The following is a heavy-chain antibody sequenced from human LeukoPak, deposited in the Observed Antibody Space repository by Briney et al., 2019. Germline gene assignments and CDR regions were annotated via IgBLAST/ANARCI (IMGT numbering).Heavy chain of an antibody. D-gene: IGHD4-17*01. CDR1: GGSISSYY. V-gene: IGHV4-59*08. CDR3: ARHQSHYGDPSFDS. J-gene: IGHJ4*02. CDR2: IYYTGNT. Sequence: SETLSLTCTVSGGSISSYYWSWIRQPPGKGLEWIGYIYYTGNTNYSPSLRSRVTISVDMSKNQFSLDLNSVTAADTAMYYCARHQSHYGDPSFDSWGQRTLVTVSS.